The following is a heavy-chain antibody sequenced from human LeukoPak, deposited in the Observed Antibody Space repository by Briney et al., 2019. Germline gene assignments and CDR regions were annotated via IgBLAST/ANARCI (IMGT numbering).Heavy chain of an antibody. CDR3: ARRIQLWSIYNWFDP. V-gene: IGHV1-8*01. Sequence: ASVKVSCKASGYTFTSYDINWVRQATGQGLEWMGWMNPNSGNTGYAQKFQGRVTMTRNTSISTAYVELSSLRSEDTAVYYCARRIQLWSIYNWFDPWGQGTLVTVSS. CDR2: MNPNSGNT. D-gene: IGHD5-18*01. J-gene: IGHJ5*02. CDR1: GYTFTSYD.